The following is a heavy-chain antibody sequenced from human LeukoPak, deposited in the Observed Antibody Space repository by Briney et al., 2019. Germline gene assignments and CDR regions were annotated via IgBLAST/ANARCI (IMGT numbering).Heavy chain of an antibody. Sequence: GRSLRLSCAASGFTFDDYAMHWVRQAPGKGLEWVSGISWNSGSIGYADSVKGRFTISRDNAKNSLYLQMNSLRAEDTAVYYCARVGYCSSTSCRRGAFDIWGQGTMVTVSS. CDR2: ISWNSGSI. CDR1: GFTFDDYA. D-gene: IGHD2-2*01. V-gene: IGHV3-9*01. J-gene: IGHJ3*02. CDR3: ARVGYCSSTSCRRGAFDI.